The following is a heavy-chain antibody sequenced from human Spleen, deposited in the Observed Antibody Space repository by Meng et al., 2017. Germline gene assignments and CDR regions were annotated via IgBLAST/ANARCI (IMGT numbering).Heavy chain of an antibody. Sequence: SETLSLTCAVYGGSFSGYYWSWIRQPPGKGLEWIGEINDSGITNYKPYLKSRVIISVDTSENQFSLKLNSVTAADTAIYYCARLTEYDYVWGSYRPAYFFDYWGQGTLVTVSS. CDR1: GGSFSGYY. V-gene: IGHV4-34*01. D-gene: IGHD3-16*02. J-gene: IGHJ4*02. CDR3: ARLTEYDYVWGSYRPAYFFDY. CDR2: INDSGIT.